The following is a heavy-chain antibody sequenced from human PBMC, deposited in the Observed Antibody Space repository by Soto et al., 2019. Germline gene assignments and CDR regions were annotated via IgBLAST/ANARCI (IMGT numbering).Heavy chain of an antibody. D-gene: IGHD3-10*02. Sequence: QVQLVESGGGLIKPGGSLRLSCTASGFTFSDYYMSWIRKAPGKGLEWISYISSSGSTIYYADSVKGRFSISRDSAKKALYLQMTNLGGDDTAVYYCARGHHKLTTTYVGFFDHWGQGSQVTVSS. CDR2: ISSSGSTI. V-gene: IGHV3-11*01. CDR1: GFTFSDYY. J-gene: IGHJ4*02. CDR3: ARGHHKLTTTYVGFFDH.